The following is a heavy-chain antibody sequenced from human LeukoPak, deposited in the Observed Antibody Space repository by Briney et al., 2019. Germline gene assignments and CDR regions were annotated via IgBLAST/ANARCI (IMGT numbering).Heavy chain of an antibody. CDR3: AADFGVTHFDY. V-gene: IGHV1-58*02. D-gene: IGHD1-14*01. Sequence: GASVKVSCKASGFTFTSSAMQWVRQARGQRLEWIGWIVVGSGNTNYAQKFQERVTITRDVSTSTAYMELSSLRSEDTAVYYCAADFGVTHFDYWGQGTLVTVSS. CDR2: IVVGSGNT. J-gene: IGHJ4*02. CDR1: GFTFTSSA.